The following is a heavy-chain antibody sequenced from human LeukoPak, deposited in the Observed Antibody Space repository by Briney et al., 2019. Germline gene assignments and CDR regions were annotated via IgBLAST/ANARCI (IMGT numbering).Heavy chain of an antibody. Sequence: ASVKVSCKASGYTFTGYYMHWVRQAPGQGLEWMRWINPNSGGTNYAQKFQGRVTMTRDTSISTAYMELSRLRSDDTAVYYCARYQISGSGSYNWFDPWGQGTLVTVSS. CDR3: ARYQISGSGSYNWFDP. CDR2: INPNSGGT. J-gene: IGHJ5*02. CDR1: GYTFTGYY. D-gene: IGHD3-10*01. V-gene: IGHV1-2*02.